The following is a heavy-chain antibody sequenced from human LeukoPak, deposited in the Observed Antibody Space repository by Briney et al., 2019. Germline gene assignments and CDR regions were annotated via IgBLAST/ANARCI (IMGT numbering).Heavy chain of an antibody. CDR2: ISYDGSNK. CDR3: AKASMIVVAPNDAFDI. V-gene: IGHV3-30*18. Sequence: GRSLSLSCAAAGFTFSSYGMHWVRQAPGKGLEWVAVISYDGSNKYYADSVTRRFTISRDNSKNTLYLQMNSLRAEDTAVYYCAKASMIVVAPNDAFDIWGQGTMVTVSS. D-gene: IGHD3-22*01. J-gene: IGHJ3*02. CDR1: GFTFSSYG.